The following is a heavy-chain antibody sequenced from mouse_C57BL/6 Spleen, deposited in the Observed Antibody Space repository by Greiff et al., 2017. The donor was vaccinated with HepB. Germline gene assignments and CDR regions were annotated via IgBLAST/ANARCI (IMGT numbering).Heavy chain of an antibody. J-gene: IGHJ4*01. CDR1: GFTFSSYA. CDR2: ISDGGSYT. Sequence: EVQGVESGGGLVKPGGSLKLSCAASGFTFSSYAMSWVRQTPEKRLEWVATISDGGSYTYYPDNVKGRFTISRDNAKNNLYLQMSHLKSEDTAMYYCARVYYDPFGAMDYWGQGTSVTVSS. CDR3: ARVYYDPFGAMDY. V-gene: IGHV5-4*01. D-gene: IGHD2-4*01.